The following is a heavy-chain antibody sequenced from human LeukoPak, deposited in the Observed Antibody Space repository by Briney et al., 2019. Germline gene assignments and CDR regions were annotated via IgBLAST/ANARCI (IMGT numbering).Heavy chain of an antibody. V-gene: IGHV3-21*01. J-gene: IGHJ5*02. CDR2: ISSSSSYI. D-gene: IGHD4-17*01. Sequence: NPGGSLRLSCAASGFTFSSYSMNWVRQAPGKGLEWVSSISSSSSYIYYADSVKGRFTISRGNAKNSLYLQMNSLRAEDTAVYYCARESYGDYLAWFDPWGQGTLVTVSS. CDR3: ARESYGDYLAWFDP. CDR1: GFTFSSYS.